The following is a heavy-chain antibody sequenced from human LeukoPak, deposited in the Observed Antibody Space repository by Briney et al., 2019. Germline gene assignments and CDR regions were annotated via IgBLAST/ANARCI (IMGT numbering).Heavy chain of an antibody. D-gene: IGHD2-2*01. CDR1: GGTFSSYA. J-gene: IGHJ5*02. V-gene: IGHV1-69*13. Sequence: ASVKVSCKASGGTFSSYAISWVRQAPGQGLEWMGGIIPIFGTANYAQKFQGRVTITADESTSTAYMELSSLRSEDTAVYYCARSPLPSEFFDNWFDPWGQGTLVTVSS. CDR3: ARSPLPSEFFDNWFDP. CDR2: IIPIFGTA.